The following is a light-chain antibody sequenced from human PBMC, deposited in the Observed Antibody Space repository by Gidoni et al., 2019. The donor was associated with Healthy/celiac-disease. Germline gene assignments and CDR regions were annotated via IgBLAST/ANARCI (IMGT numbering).Light chain of an antibody. Sequence: QSVLTQPPSASGTPGQRVTSTCSGSSSNIGSNYVYWYQQHPGTAPKLISYSNKQRPSGVPDRFSGSKSGTSASLAISGRRSEDEADYYCAAWGGSLRGLFGGGTKLTVL. CDR3: AAWGGSLRGL. J-gene: IGLJ2*01. CDR2: SNK. V-gene: IGLV1-47*02. CDR1: SSNIGSNY.